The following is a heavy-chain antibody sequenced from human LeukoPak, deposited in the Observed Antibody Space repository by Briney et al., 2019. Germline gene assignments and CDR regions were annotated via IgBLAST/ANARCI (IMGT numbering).Heavy chain of an antibody. J-gene: IGHJ2*01. D-gene: IGHD2-2*01. CDR2: ISAYNDNT. V-gene: IGHV1-18*01. CDR1: GYTFTSYG. CDR3: ARTCSTSCPYWYFDL. Sequence: GASVKVSCKASGYTFTSYGISWVRQAPGQGLEWMGWISAYNDNTNYAQKLQGRVTMTTDTSTSTAYMDLRSLRSDDTAAYYCARTCSTSCPYWYFDLWGRGTLVTVPS.